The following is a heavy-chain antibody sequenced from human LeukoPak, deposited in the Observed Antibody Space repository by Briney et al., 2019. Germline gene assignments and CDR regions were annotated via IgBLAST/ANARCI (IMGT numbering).Heavy chain of an antibody. Sequence: SQTLSLTCTVSGGSISSGGYYWSWIRQHPGKGLEWIGYIYYSGSTYYNPSLKSRVTISVDTSKNQFSLKLSSVTAADTAVYYCARVENVIYYDSRAGAFDIWGQGTMVTVSS. V-gene: IGHV4-31*03. CDR2: IYYSGST. CDR1: GGSISSGGYY. J-gene: IGHJ3*02. CDR3: ARVENVIYYDSRAGAFDI. D-gene: IGHD3-22*01.